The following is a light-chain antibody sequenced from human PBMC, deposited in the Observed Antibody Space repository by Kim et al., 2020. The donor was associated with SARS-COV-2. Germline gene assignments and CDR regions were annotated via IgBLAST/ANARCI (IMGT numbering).Light chain of an antibody. J-gene: IGLJ3*02. CDR3: SSFATSSPWV. CDR2: DVS. CDR1: KNDVGGYNY. Sequence: QSALTQPASVSGSPGQSITISCTGTKNDVGGYNYVSWYQQHPGKAPKLMIYDVSERPSGVSDRFSGSKSGNTASLTISGLQAEDEADYYCSSFATSSPWVFGGGTQLTVL. V-gene: IGLV2-14*03.